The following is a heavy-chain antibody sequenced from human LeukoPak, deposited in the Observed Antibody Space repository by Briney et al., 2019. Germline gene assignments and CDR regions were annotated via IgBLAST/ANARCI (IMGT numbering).Heavy chain of an antibody. Sequence: GGSLRLSCAASGFTLSSYAMSWVRQGPGKGLEWVSAISVSGNTYHADSVKGRFTISRDNAKNSLYLQMNSLRAEDTAVYYCARGYYDILTGYLVPWGQGTLVTVSS. CDR1: GFTLSSYA. D-gene: IGHD3-9*01. CDR3: ARGYYDILTGYLVP. J-gene: IGHJ5*02. V-gene: IGHV3-23*01. CDR2: ISVSGNT.